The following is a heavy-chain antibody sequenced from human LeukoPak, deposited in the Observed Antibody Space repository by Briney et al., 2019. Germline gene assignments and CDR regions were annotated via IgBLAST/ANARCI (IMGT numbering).Heavy chain of an antibody. V-gene: IGHV3-9*01. CDR3: VLWFGELGFDY. CDR2: ISWNSGSI. Sequence: GGSLRLSCAASGFTFDDYAMHWVRQAPGKGLEWVSGISWNSGSIGYADSVKGRFTISRDNAKNSLYLQMNSLRAEDTALYYCVLWFGELGFDYWGQGTLVTVSS. J-gene: IGHJ4*02. D-gene: IGHD3-10*01. CDR1: GFTFDDYA.